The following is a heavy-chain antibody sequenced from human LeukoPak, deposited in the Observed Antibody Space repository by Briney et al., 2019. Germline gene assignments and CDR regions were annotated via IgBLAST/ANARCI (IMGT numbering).Heavy chain of an antibody. Sequence: KPSETLSLTCTVSGGSISTYYWSWIRQPPGRGLEWIGYIYYSGITDYSPSLKSRVTMSIDTSKKQFSLKLSSVTAADTAVYYCARWEASRVAFDIWGQGTLVTVSS. CDR2: IYYSGIT. J-gene: IGHJ3*02. V-gene: IGHV4-59*01. D-gene: IGHD1-26*01. CDR3: ARWEASRVAFDI. CDR1: GGSISTYY.